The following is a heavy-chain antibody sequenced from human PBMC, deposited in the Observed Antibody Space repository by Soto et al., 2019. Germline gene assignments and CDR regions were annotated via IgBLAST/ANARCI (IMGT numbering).Heavy chain of an antibody. CDR1: GFTFSGNA. J-gene: IGHJ4*02. D-gene: IGHD3-16*01. V-gene: IGHV3-23*01. CDR2: ISGSTGNT. CDR3: AKGGQISY. Sequence: EVHLLESGGGSVQPGGALRLSCAASGFTFSGNAMTWVRQAPGGGLEWVSAISGSTGNTYYADSVKGRFTISRDNSKSTLFLPMNSLRVEDTAVYDCAKGGQISYWGQGTLVTVSS.